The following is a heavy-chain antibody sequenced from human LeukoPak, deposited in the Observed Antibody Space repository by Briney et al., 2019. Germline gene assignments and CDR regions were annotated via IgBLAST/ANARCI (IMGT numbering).Heavy chain of an antibody. J-gene: IGHJ4*02. CDR2: IYYSGST. Sequence: PSQTLSLTCTVSGGSISSGGYYWSWIRQHPGKGLEWIGYIYYSGSTYYNPSLKSRVTISVDTSKNQFSLKLSSVTAADTAVYYCARRGITGTRYFDYWGQGTLVTVSS. CDR1: GGSISSGGYY. CDR3: ARRGITGTRYFDY. D-gene: IGHD1-20*01. V-gene: IGHV4-31*03.